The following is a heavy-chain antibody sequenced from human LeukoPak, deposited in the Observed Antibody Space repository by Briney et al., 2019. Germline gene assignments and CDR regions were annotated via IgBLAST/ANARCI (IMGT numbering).Heavy chain of an antibody. J-gene: IGHJ4*02. V-gene: IGHV3-48*03. Sequence: GGSLRLSCAASGFTFSSHEMNWVRQAPGKGLEWISHITTSGSKTYYADSVKGRFTISRDNAKSSLYLQMNSLRAEGTAVYYCGRYLNYWGQGTLVTVSS. CDR1: GFTFSSHE. CDR3: GRYLNY. CDR2: ITTSGSKT. D-gene: IGHD3-10*01.